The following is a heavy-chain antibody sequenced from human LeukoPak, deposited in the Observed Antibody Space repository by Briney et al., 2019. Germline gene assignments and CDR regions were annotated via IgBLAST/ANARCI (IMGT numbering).Heavy chain of an antibody. J-gene: IGHJ5*02. CDR1: GGSISSYY. CDR2: IYYSGST. V-gene: IGHV4-59*08. CDR3: ARHVGYDYVWGSYRPNAWFDP. Sequence: SETLSLTCTVSGGSISSYYWSWIRQPPGKGLEWFGYIYYSGSTNYNPSLKSRVTISVDTSKNQFSLKLSSVTAADTAVYYCARHVGYDYVWGSYRPNAWFDPWGQGTLVTVSS. D-gene: IGHD3-16*02.